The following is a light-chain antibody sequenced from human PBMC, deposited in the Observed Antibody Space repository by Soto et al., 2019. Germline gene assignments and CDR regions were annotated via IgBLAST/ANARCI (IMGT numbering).Light chain of an antibody. V-gene: IGKV1-9*01. Sequence: DIQLTQSTPFLSASVGDRVTITCRASQGISSTYLAWYQQTPGKAPKILIYAASTLQSGVPSRFSGRGSGTDFTLTISSLQPEDFATYYFQQRNSYPLTFGGGTKVDIK. CDR1: QGISSTY. CDR2: AAS. CDR3: QQRNSYPLT. J-gene: IGKJ4*01.